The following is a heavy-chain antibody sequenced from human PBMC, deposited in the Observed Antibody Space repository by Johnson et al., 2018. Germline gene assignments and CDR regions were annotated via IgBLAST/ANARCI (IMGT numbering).Heavy chain of an antibody. Sequence: QVQLQESGPGLVKPSETLSLSCSVSGGSISSYYWSWIRQPPGKGLEWIGYIYYSGGTTHNPSLKPRVTISIDMSKNQFSLKMRSVTAADTAVYYCARVKYDSRGYSSDCDSWGQGTLVTVSS. CDR1: GGSISSYY. D-gene: IGHD3-22*01. V-gene: IGHV4-59*01. J-gene: IGHJ4*02. CDR2: IYYSGGT. CDR3: ARVKYDSRGYSSDCDS.